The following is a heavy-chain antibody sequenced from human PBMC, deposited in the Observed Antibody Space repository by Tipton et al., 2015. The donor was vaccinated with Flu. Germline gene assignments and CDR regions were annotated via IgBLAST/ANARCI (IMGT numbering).Heavy chain of an antibody. J-gene: IGHJ5*02. V-gene: IGHV4-38-2*01. CDR1: GDSIGSAYF. CDR2: IHKTGST. D-gene: IGHD4-11*01. Sequence: GLVKPSETLSLTCSVSGDSIGSAYFWAWIRQPPGKGLEWIGNIHKTGSTYYNPSLQSRVTFSVDRSKNQFSLKLTSVTAADTAVYYCARRDYRNYVSEPKNWFDPWGQGTLVTVSS. CDR3: ARRDYRNYVSEPKNWFDP.